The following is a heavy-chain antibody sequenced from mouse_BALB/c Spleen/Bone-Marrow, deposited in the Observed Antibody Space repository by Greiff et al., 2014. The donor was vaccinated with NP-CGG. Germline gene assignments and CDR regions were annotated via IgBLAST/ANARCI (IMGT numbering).Heavy chain of an antibody. CDR3: ARQYGNFGVMDY. CDR1: GFTFSKYG. Sequence: EVQLQESGGDLVKPGGSLKLSCAASGFTFSKYGMSWVRQTPDKRLEWVANISSGGSYTYYPDSVKGRFTISRDNAKYTLYLQMSSLKSEDTAMYYCARQYGNFGVMDYWGQGTSVTVSS. D-gene: IGHD2-1*01. J-gene: IGHJ4*01. V-gene: IGHV5-6*01. CDR2: ISSGGSYT.